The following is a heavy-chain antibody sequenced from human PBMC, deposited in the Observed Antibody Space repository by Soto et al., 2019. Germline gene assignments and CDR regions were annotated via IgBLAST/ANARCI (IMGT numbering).Heavy chain of an antibody. V-gene: IGHV1-58*01. J-gene: IGHJ4*02. D-gene: IGHD3-10*01. CDR1: GFTFTSSI. CDR3: AAPPRNAFGDYVDY. CDR2: IVVGSGKT. Sequence: RASVKVSCKASGFTFTSSIVQWVRQARGQRLEWIGWIVVGSGKTDYAQKFQERVTITRDMSTSTAYMELSSLRSDDTAVYYCAAPPRNAFGDYVDYWGQGTLVTVSS.